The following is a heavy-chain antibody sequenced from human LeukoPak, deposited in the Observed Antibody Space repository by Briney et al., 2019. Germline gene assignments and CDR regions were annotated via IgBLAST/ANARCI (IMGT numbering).Heavy chain of an antibody. V-gene: IGHV4-59*01. Sequence: SETLSLTCTVSGGSISSYYWSWIRQPPGKGLEWIGYIYYSGSTNYNPSLKSRVTISVATSKNQFSLKLSFVTAADTAVYYCARDLGGVTDYWGQGTLVTVSS. CDR3: ARDLGGVTDY. CDR1: GGSISSYY. D-gene: IGHD1-26*01. J-gene: IGHJ4*02. CDR2: IYYSGST.